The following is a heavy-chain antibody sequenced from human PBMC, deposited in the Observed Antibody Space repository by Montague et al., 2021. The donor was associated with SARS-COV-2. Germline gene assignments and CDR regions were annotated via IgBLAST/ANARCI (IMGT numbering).Heavy chain of an antibody. CDR1: GFSLNTSGMC. J-gene: IGHJ4*02. D-gene: IGHD4-17*01. CDR3: ARSYGDYRDSYFDY. Sequence: PALVKPTQTLTLTCTFSGFSLNTSGMCVSWIRQPPGKALEWLALIDWAEEQYYSTSLKTRLTISKDASKNQVVLTMTNMDPIDTATYYCARSYGDYRDSYFDYWGQGTLVTVSS. V-gene: IGHV2-70*01. CDR2: IDWAEEQ.